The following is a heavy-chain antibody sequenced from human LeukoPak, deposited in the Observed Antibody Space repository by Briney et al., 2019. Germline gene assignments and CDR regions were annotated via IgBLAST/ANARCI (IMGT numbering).Heavy chain of an antibody. D-gene: IGHD1-26*01. CDR2: IKQDGSEK. V-gene: IGHV3-7*01. CDR3: ARDGIVGATASDH. CDR1: GFTFSSNW. J-gene: IGHJ4*02. Sequence: GGSLRLSCAASGFTFSSNWMSWVRQTPGKVLEWVANIKQDGSEKYYVDSVKGRFTISRDNAKNALYLQMNSLRAEDTAVYYCARDGIVGATASDHWGQGTLVTVSS.